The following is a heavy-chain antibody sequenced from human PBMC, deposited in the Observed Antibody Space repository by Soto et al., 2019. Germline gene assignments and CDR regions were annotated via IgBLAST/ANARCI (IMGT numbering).Heavy chain of an antibody. V-gene: IGHV1-2*04. J-gene: IGHJ6*02. CDR1: GYTFSDYF. Sequence: ASVKVSCKASGYTFSDYFIQWLRQAPGQGLEWVAWINPKTAATNYAKKFQGWATVTRDTSFSTAYLELTSLTYDDTAVYYCARDVSGPGATYVMDVWGQGTTVTVSS. CDR3: ARDVSGPGATYVMDV. D-gene: IGHD2-2*01. CDR2: INPKTAAT.